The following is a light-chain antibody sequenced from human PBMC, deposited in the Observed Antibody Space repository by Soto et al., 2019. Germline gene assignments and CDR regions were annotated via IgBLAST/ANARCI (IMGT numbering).Light chain of an antibody. CDR2: AAS. J-gene: IGKJ2*03. Sequence: DIQMTQSPSSLSASVGDGVTITCRASQTISSYLNWYQQKPGKAPNLLIYAASNLQSGVPTRFSARGSGTDFTLTIGSLQHEDSAIYYCQHSYSPPDSFGQGTKLEI. V-gene: IGKV1-39*01. CDR3: QHSYSPPDS. CDR1: QTISSY.